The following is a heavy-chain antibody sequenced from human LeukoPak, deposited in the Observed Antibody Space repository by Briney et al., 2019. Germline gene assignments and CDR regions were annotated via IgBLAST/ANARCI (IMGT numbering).Heavy chain of an antibody. D-gene: IGHD1-26*01. J-gene: IGHJ4*02. CDR2: ISYDGRNK. CDR3: TRGSIMGATAFDY. Sequence: PGGSLRLSCAVSGFTFSHYAMHWVRQAPGKGLEWVAVISYDGRNKFFEDSVKGRFTISRDNSKNTLYLQMNSLRVEDTAVYYCTRGSIMGATAFDYWGQGTLVTVSS. CDR1: GFTFSHYA. V-gene: IGHV3-30*04.